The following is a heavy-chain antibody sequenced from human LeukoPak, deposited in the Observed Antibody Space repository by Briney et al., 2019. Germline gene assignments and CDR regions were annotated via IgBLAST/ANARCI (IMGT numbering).Heavy chain of an antibody. J-gene: IGHJ4*02. Sequence: ASVKVSCKASGYTFTSYAMHWVRQAPGQRLEWMGWINAGNGNTKYSQEFQGRVTMTRDTSTSTVYMELSSLRSEDTAVYYCARGMATINYWGQGTLVTVSS. CDR3: ARGMATINY. V-gene: IGHV1-3*03. CDR1: GYTFTSYA. CDR2: INAGNGNT. D-gene: IGHD5-24*01.